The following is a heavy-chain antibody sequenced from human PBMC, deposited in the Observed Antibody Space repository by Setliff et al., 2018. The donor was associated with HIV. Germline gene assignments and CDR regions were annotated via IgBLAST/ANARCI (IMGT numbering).Heavy chain of an antibody. V-gene: IGHV4-34*01. CDR1: GGSLTNHY. D-gene: IGHD3-10*01. CDR3: VRTGNSTSWGVYHYYYMDI. Sequence: SETLSLTCTVYGGSLTNHYWTWIRQPPGRGLEWIGEITDTGHTNYNSSLQSRVTVSVDASKNQFSLEMTSMTAEDTAVYYCVRTGNSTSWGVYHYYYMDIWGKGTTVTSP. J-gene: IGHJ6*03. CDR2: ITDTGHT.